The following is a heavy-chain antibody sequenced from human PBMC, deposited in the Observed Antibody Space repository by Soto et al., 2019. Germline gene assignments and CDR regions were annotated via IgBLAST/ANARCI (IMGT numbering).Heavy chain of an antibody. V-gene: IGHV4-59*01. CDR3: ARNRYYDSTGYLDY. CDR1: GGSIRSYY. CDR2: IYYSGST. D-gene: IGHD3-22*01. Sequence: SETLSLTCTVSGGSIRSYYWSWIRQPPGKGLEWIGYIYYSGSTSYNPSLKSRVTISVDTSQNQFSLRLSSVTAADTAVYYCARNRYYDSTGYLDYWGQGTLATVSS. J-gene: IGHJ4*02.